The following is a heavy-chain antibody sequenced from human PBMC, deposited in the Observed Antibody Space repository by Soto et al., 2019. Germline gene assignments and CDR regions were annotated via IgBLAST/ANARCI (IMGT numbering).Heavy chain of an antibody. D-gene: IGHD3-9*01. J-gene: IGHJ4*02. CDR1: GYTFPNFG. CDR3: TRDAKYHYILTGDFVNAH. CDR2: ISTDNGDT. V-gene: IGHV1-18*04. Sequence: QVQLVQSGAEVKKPGASVKVSCKASGYTFPNFGISWVRQAPGQGLEWLGWISTDNGDTKYAQKIQARVTRNADTASTTVSMELTSLSTDATAVYYCTRDAKYHYILTGDFVNAHWGQGTLVTVSS.